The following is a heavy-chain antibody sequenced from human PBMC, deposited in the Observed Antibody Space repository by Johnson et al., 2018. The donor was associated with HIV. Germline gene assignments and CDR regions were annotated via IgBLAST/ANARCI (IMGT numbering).Heavy chain of an antibody. CDR3: AKDRGLLDAFDI. J-gene: IGHJ3*02. CDR2: ISYDGSNK. CDR1: GFTFSDYA. Sequence: QVQLVESGGNVVQPGRSLRLSCAASGFTFSDYAMHWVRQAPGKGLEWVAVISYDGSNKYYADSVKGRFTISRDNSKNTLYLQMNSLRAEDTAVYYCAKDRGLLDAFDIWGQGTMVTVSS. V-gene: IGHV3-30*04.